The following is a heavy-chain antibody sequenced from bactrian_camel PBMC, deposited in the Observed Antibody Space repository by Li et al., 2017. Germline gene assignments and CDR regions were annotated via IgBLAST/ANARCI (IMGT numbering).Heavy chain of an antibody. D-gene: IGHD5*01. Sequence: HVQLVESGGGSVQAGGSLTLSCAASGGTAIWNRYCMAWFRQVPGKERERAARIDSDRTITYADSVKGRFTISLDRAKKTLYLQMNSLKLDDTAMYYCAARYQGGFGLGGLCTDVLGDFPYWGQGTQVTVSS. CDR1: GGTAIWNRYC. V-gene: IGHV3S6*01. CDR2: IDSDRTIT. CDR3: AARYQGGFGLGGLCTDVLGDFPY. J-gene: IGHJ4*01.